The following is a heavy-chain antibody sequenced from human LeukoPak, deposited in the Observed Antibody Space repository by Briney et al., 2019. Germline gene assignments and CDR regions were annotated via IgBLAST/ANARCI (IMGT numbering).Heavy chain of an antibody. CDR2: INAGNGNT. D-gene: IGHD3-9*01. J-gene: IGHJ4*02. V-gene: IGHV1-3*01. Sequence: ASVKVSCKASGYTFTSYAMHWVRQAPGQRLEWMGWINAGNGNTKYSQKFQGRVTITRDTSASTAYMELSSLRSEDTAVYYCARDSVLRYFDWFMGPDYWGQGTLVTVSS. CDR1: GYTFTSYA. CDR3: ARDSVLRYFDWFMGPDY.